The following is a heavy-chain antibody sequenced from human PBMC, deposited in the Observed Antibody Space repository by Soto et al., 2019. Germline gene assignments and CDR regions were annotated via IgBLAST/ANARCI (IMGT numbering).Heavy chain of an antibody. CDR3: AKYYYGSGSIRAFDI. D-gene: IGHD3-10*01. J-gene: IGHJ3*02. CDR1: GFTFSSYT. CDR2: IVGSGDNT. V-gene: IGHV3-23*01. Sequence: EVQLLESGGGLVRPGGSLRLSCAASGFTFSSYTMTWVRQAPGERLEWVSSIVGSGDNTYYADSVKGRFTISRDNSKTTLYLQMNSLRAEDTAVYYRAKYYYGSGSIRAFDIWGQGTMVTVSS.